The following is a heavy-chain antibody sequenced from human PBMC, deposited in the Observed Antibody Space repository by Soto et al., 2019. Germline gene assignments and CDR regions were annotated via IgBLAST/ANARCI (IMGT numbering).Heavy chain of an antibody. CDR1: GFSLSTSQVG. V-gene: IGHV2-5*01. J-gene: IGHJ4*02. CDR2: VYWNDAK. CDR3: AHQNRRGYYFDY. D-gene: IGHD3-10*01. Sequence: SGPTLVNPTQTLTLTCTFSGFSLSTSQVGVGWIRQPPGKALEWLAHVYWNDAKYYSLSLKTRLTITKDTSKNQLVLKMINMNPVDTATYFCAHQNRRGYYFDYWGQGALVTVSS.